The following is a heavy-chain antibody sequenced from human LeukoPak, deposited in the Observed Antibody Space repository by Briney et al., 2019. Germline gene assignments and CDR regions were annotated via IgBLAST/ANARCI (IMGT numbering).Heavy chain of an antibody. CDR3: ARDGLDTIFGVVRNYGMDV. Sequence: GASVKVSCKASGYIFTSFYMHWVRQAPGQGLEWMGIINPSGGNTGYAQKFQGRVTMTRDTSTSTVYMELSSLRSEDTAVYYCARDGLDTIFGVVRNYGMDVWGQGTTVTVSS. CDR2: INPSGGNT. V-gene: IGHV1-46*01. J-gene: IGHJ6*02. CDR1: GYIFTSFY. D-gene: IGHD3-3*01.